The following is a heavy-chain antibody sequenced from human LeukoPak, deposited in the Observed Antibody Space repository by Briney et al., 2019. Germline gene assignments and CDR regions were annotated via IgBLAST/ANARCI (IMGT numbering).Heavy chain of an antibody. D-gene: IGHD2-8*02. J-gene: IGHJ6*02. V-gene: IGHV4-30-2*01. CDR3: ACDCTGHTHGSHLPYYYGWEV. Sequence: SETLSLTCAVSGGSISSGSYYWSWIRQPPGKGLEWIGYISLSGSTYYNPSLKSRVTISVDRSKNQFSLKLSSVTAADTAVYCCACDCTGHTHGSHLPYYYGWEVWGHGTTVTVSS. CDR1: GGSISSGSYY. CDR2: ISLSGST.